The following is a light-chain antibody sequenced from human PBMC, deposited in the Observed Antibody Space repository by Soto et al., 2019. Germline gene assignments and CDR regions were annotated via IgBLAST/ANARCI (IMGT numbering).Light chain of an antibody. Sequence: EIVLTQSPATLSLSPGERATLSCRASQSVSSYLAWYQQKPGQAPRLLIYDASNRATGIPARFSGSGSGTDFTLTISSLEPEDFAVYYCQQRSNWPRALTLGGGPKVDIK. CDR3: QQRSNWPRALT. CDR2: DAS. V-gene: IGKV3-11*01. CDR1: QSVSSY. J-gene: IGKJ4*01.